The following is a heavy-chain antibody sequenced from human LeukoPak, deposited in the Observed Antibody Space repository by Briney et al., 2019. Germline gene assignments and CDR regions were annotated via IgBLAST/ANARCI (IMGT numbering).Heavy chain of an antibody. V-gene: IGHV5-51*01. D-gene: IGHD2/OR15-2a*01. Sequence: GESLKISCQGSGYNFATYWIGWVRQMPGKGLELMGIIYPYDSDTRYSPSFQGQVTISADKSISTAYLQWSSPKASDTAMYYCARCSPAFPFDIWGQGTMVTVSS. CDR1: GYNFATYW. J-gene: IGHJ3*02. CDR3: ARCSPAFPFDI. CDR2: IYPYDSDT.